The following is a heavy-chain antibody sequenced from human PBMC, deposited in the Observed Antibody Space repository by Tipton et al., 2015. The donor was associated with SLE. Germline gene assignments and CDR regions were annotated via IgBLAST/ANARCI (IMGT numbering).Heavy chain of an antibody. D-gene: IGHD4-17*01. Sequence: TLSLTCSVSGGSISSGSSRFYYWGWVRQPPGKGLECIGSISYSGSTYYNLSLKSRVTISVDKSKNQFSLKLSYVTAADTAVYYCEGAATGTNYYMDVWGKGTTVTVSS. J-gene: IGHJ6*03. CDR3: EGAATGTNYYMDV. CDR2: ISYSGST. V-gene: IGHV4-39*07. CDR1: GGSISSGSSRFYY.